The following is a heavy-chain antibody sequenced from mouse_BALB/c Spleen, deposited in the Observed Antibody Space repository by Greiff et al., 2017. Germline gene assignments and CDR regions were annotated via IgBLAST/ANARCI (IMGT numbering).Heavy chain of an antibody. J-gene: IGHJ3*01. CDR3: ARSTARATYWFAY. CDR2: IFPGSGNT. Sequence: VKVVESGPELVKPGASVKISCKASGYSFTSYYIHWVKQRPGQGLEWIGWIFPGSGNTKYNEKFKGKATLTADTSSSTAYMQLSSLTSEDSAVYFCARSTARATYWFAYWGQGTLVTVSA. CDR1: GYSFTSYY. V-gene: IGHV1-66*01. D-gene: IGHD3-1*01.